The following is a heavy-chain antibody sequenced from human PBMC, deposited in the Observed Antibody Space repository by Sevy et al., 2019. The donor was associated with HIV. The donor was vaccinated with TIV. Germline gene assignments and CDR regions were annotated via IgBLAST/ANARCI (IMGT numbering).Heavy chain of an antibody. J-gene: IGHJ6*02. CDR1: GFTFSSFA. CDR3: AKALHRVYFGMDV. V-gene: IGHV3-23*01. CDR2: ISDSGTST. D-gene: IGHD4-4*01. Sequence: GGSLRLSCAASGFTFSSFAMSGVRQAPWKGLEWVSVISDSGTSTYYADSVKGRFTISRDNSKNTLYLQMNSLRAEDTAVYYCAKALHRVYFGMDVWGQGTTVTVSS.